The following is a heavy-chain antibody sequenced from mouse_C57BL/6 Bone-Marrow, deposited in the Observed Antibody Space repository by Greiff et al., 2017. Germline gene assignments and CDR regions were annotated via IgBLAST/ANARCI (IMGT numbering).Heavy chain of an antibody. Sequence: VQLKQSGAELVKPGASVKLSCTASGFNIKDYYMHWVKQRTEQGLEWIGRIAPEDGETKYAPEFQGKATITADTSSNTAYLQLSSLTSEDTAVYYCASYAMDYWGQGTSVTVSS. V-gene: IGHV14-2*01. J-gene: IGHJ4*01. CDR1: GFNIKDYY. CDR2: IAPEDGET. CDR3: ASYAMDY.